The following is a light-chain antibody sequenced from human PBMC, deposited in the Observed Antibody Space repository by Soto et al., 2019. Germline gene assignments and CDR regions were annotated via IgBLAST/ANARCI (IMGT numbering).Light chain of an antibody. CDR1: SSDVGGYNY. CDR3: CSYAGSYSFV. CDR2: DVS. J-gene: IGLJ2*01. V-gene: IGLV2-11*01. Sequence: QSALTQPRSVSGSPGPSVTISCTGTSSDVGGYNYVSWYQQHPGKAPKVMIYDVSKRPSGVPDRFSGSKSGITASLTISGVQAEDEADYYCCSYAGSYSFVFGGGTKLTVL.